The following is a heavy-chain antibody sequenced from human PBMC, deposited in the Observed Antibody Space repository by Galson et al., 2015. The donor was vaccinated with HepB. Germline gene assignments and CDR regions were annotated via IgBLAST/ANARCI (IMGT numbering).Heavy chain of an antibody. CDR3: ARSLVPRPKYSSFRRGYYYYGMDV. D-gene: IGHD6-6*01. CDR1: GGTFSSYA. V-gene: IGHV1-69*13. CDR2: IIPIFGTA. Sequence: SVKVSCKASGGTFSSYAISWVRQAPGQGLEWMGGIIPIFGTANYAQKFQGRVTITADESTSTAYMELSSLRSEDTAVYYCARSLVPRPKYSSFRRGYYYYGMDVWGQGTTVTVSS. J-gene: IGHJ6*02.